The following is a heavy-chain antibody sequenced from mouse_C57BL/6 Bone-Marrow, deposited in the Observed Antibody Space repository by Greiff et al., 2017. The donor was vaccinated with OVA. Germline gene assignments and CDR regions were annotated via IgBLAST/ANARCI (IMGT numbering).Heavy chain of an antibody. CDR1: GYTFTSYW. J-gene: IGHJ3*01. CDR2: IHPNSGST. D-gene: IGHD1-1*01. V-gene: IGHV1-64*01. Sequence: QVQLQQPGAELVKPGASVKLSCKASGYTFTSYWMHWVKQRPGQGLEWIGMIHPNSGSTNYNEKFKSKATLTVDKSSSPAYMQLSSLTSEDSAVYYCARRGYGSSSAWFAYWGQGTLVTVSA. CDR3: ARRGYGSSSAWFAY.